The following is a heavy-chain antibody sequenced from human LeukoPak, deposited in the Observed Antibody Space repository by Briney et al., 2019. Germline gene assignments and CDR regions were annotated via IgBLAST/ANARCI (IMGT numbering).Heavy chain of an antibody. CDR1: GYTFTSYD. D-gene: IGHD3-3*01. J-gene: IGHJ6*02. V-gene: IGHV1-8*01. CDR3: ARDPSPSRFLEWLGSYYYYGMDV. Sequence: ASVKVSCKASGYTFTSYDINWVRQATGQGLEWMGWMNPNSGNTGYAQKFQGRVTMTRNTSISTAYMELSSLRSEDTAVYYCARDPSPSRFLEWLGSYYYYGMDVWGQGTTVTVS. CDR2: MNPNSGNT.